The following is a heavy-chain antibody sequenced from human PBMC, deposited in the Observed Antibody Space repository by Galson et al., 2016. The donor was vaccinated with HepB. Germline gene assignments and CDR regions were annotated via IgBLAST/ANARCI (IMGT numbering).Heavy chain of an antibody. J-gene: IGHJ6*02. CDR3: ARQVDRRQLGRTAYSFHYGMDV. D-gene: IGHD6-13*01. Sequence: LSLTCTVSGGSMSRDYWSWIRQPPGKGLEWIGYMFYNGSTNYNPSLKSRVTISVDTSKKQFSLRLSSVTAADTAVYFCARQVDRRQLGRTAYSFHYGMDVWGQGTTVTVSS. CDR2: MFYNGST. V-gene: IGHV4-59*08. CDR1: GGSMSRDY.